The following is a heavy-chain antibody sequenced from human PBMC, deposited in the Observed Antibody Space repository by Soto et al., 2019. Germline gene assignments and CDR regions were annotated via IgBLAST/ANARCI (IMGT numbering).Heavy chain of an antibody. D-gene: IGHD3-10*01. V-gene: IGHV1-69*04. Sequence: GASVKVSCKASGGTFSSYTISWVRQAPGQGLEWMGRIIPILGIANYAQKFQGRVTITADKSTSTAYMELSSLRSEDTAVYYCAREGGTMVRGVIDYYYMDVWGKGTTVTVSS. CDR1: GGTFSSYT. CDR3: AREGGTMVRGVIDYYYMDV. J-gene: IGHJ6*03. CDR2: IIPILGIA.